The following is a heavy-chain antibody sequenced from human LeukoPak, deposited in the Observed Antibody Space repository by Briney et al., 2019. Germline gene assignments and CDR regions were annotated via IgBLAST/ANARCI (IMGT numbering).Heavy chain of an antibody. Sequence: ASVKISCXVSGYTFTDYYMHWVQQAPGKGLEWMALVDPEDGETIYAEKFQGRVTITADTSTDTAYMELSSLRSEDTAVYYCATGSRFLEWLPIYWGQGTLVTVSS. CDR2: VDPEDGET. CDR3: ATGSRFLEWLPIY. D-gene: IGHD3-3*01. CDR1: GYTFTDYY. V-gene: IGHV1-69-2*01. J-gene: IGHJ4*02.